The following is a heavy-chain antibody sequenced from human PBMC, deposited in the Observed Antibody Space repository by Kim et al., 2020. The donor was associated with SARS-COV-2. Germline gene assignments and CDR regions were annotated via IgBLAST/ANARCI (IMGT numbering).Heavy chain of an antibody. J-gene: IGHJ6*02. V-gene: IGHV1-24*01. CDR3: ATIPARFGENRAVVLPRYYYYGMDV. CDR2: FDPEDGET. D-gene: IGHD3-10*01. CDR1: GYTLTELS. Sequence: ASVKVSCKVSGYTLTELSMHWVRQAPGKGLEWMGGFDPEDGETIYAQKFQGRVTMTEDTSTDTAYMELSSLRSEDTAVYYCATIPARFGENRAVVLPRYYYYGMDVWGHGTTVTVSS.